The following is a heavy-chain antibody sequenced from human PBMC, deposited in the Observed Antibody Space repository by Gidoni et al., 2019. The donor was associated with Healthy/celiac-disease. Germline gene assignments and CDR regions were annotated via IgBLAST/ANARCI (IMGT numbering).Heavy chain of an antibody. Sequence: QVTLKESGPVLVKPTETLTLTCTVSGFSLSNARMGVSWIRQPPGKALEWLAHIFSNDEKSYSTSLKSRLTISKDTSKSQVVLTMTNMDPVDTATYYCARILGGYCSSTSCSKIRWFDPWGQGTLVTVSS. CDR2: IFSNDEK. CDR1: GFSLSNARMG. CDR3: ARILGGYCSSTSCSKIRWFDP. V-gene: IGHV2-26*01. D-gene: IGHD2-2*01. J-gene: IGHJ5*02.